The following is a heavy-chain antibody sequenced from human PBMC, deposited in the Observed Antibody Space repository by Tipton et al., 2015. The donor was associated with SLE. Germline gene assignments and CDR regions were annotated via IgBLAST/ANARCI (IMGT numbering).Heavy chain of an antibody. D-gene: IGHD3-22*01. Sequence: TLSLTCTVSGGSMNTYYWNWIRQFPGKGLEWIGYFYYSGSANYNPSLKSRVTISIDTSKNQLSLKLSSVTAADTAVYYCARGVAHYYDTGSFDIWGQGTLVTVSS. CDR2: FYYSGSA. J-gene: IGHJ4*02. V-gene: IGHV4-59*12. CDR3: ARGVAHYYDTGSFDI. CDR1: GGSMNTYY.